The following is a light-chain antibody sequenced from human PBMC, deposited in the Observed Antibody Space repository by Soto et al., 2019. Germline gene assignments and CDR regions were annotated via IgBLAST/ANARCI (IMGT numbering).Light chain of an antibody. V-gene: IGKV3-20*01. CDR3: QQFSSYPLT. J-gene: IGKJ4*01. CDR1: QSVRNY. CDR2: DAS. Sequence: EIVLTQSPATLSLSPGETATLSCRASQSVRNYLAWYQQKPGQAPRLLIYDASSRATGIPDRFSGGGSGTDFTLTISRLEPEDFAVYYCQQFSSYPLTFGGGTKGDIK.